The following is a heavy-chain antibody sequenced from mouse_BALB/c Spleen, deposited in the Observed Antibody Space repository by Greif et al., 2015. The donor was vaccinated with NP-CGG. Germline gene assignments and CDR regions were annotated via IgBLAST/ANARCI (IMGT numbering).Heavy chain of an antibody. CDR2: VLPRSGST. CDR1: GYTFSSYW. D-gene: IGHD2-1*01. CDR3: ARWRGNYWYFDV. Sequence: QVQLQQSGAELMKPGASVKISCKATGYTFSSYWIEWVKQRPGHGLEWIGEVLPRSGSTNYNEKFKGKATFTADTSSNTAYMQLSSLTSEDSAVYYCARWRGNYWYFDVWGAGTTVTVSS. V-gene: IGHV1-9*01. J-gene: IGHJ1*01.